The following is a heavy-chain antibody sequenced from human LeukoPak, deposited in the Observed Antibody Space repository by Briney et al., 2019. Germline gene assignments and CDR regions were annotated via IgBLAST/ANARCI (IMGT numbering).Heavy chain of an antibody. V-gene: IGHV3-9*03. D-gene: IGHD1-26*01. Sequence: GGSLRLSCAASGFTFDDYVMHWVRQAPGKGLEWVSSISWNSGSIDYADSVKGRFTISRDNAKNSLYLQMNSLRAEDMALYYCAKSGAPFIVGATSPFDYWGQGTLVTVSS. CDR1: GFTFDDYV. J-gene: IGHJ4*02. CDR2: ISWNSGSI. CDR3: AKSGAPFIVGATSPFDY.